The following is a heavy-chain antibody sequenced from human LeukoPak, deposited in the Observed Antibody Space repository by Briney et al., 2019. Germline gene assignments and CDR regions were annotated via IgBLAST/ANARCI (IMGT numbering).Heavy chain of an antibody. CDR3: ARRGTYYDFWSGYLGSYYYMDV. Sequence: ASVKVSCKASGYTFTSYDINWVRQAPGQGLEWMGWMNPNSGNTGYAQKFQGRVTMTRNTSISTAYMELSSLRSEDTAAYYCARRGTYYDFWSGYLGSYYYMDVWGKGTTVTVSS. CDR1: GYTFTSYD. V-gene: IGHV1-8*01. D-gene: IGHD3-3*01. CDR2: MNPNSGNT. J-gene: IGHJ6*03.